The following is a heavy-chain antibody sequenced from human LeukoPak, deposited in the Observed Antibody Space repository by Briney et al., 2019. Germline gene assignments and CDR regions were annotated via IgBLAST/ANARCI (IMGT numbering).Heavy chain of an antibody. D-gene: IGHD1-26*01. CDR1: GFTFSSYA. CDR2: ISGGGGST. V-gene: IGHV3-23*01. J-gene: IGHJ4*02. CDR3: AKGQPGAYFDY. Sequence: GGSLRLSCAASGFTFSSYAMTWVCQAPGKGLEWVSSISGGGGSTYYADSVKGRFTISRDNSKNTLYLQMNSLRAEDTAVYYCAKGQPGAYFDYWGQGTLVTVSS.